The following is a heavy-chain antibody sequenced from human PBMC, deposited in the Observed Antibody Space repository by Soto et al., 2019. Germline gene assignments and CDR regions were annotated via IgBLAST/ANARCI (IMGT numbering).Heavy chain of an antibody. CDR3: TRDWGSSGY. CDR1: GFTFCVYW. CDR2: INNDGSDT. J-gene: IGHJ4*02. Sequence: GGSLRLSCAASGFTFCVYWMQWVRQAPGKGLVWVSRINNDGSDTNYADSVKGRFTISRDNAKNTLYLQMNSLRAEDTAVYYGTRDWGSSGYWGQGTLVTVSS. D-gene: IGHD3-10*01. V-gene: IGHV3-74*01.